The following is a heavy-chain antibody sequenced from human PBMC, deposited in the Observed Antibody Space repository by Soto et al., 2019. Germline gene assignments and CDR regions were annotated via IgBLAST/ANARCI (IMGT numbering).Heavy chain of an antibody. V-gene: IGHV4-39*01. CDR3: ARQSSLYYYYYMDV. J-gene: IGHJ6*03. CDR1: GGSISSSSYY. Sequence: QLQLQESGPGLVKPSETLSLTCTVSGGSISSSSYYWGWIRQPPGKGLEWIGSIYYSGSTYYNPSLKSRVTISVDTSKNQFSLKLSSMTAADTAVYYCARQSSLYYYYYMDVWGKGTTVTVSS. CDR2: IYYSGST.